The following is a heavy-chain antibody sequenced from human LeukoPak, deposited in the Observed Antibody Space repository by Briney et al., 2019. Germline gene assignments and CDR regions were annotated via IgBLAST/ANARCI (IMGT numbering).Heavy chain of an antibody. CDR1: GYTFTGYY. CDR2: INPNSGGT. J-gene: IGHJ4*02. D-gene: IGHD3-16*02. Sequence: GASVKVSCKASGYTFTGYYMHWVRQAPGQGLEWMGWINPNSGGTNYAQKFQGRVTMTRDTSISTAYMELSRPRSDDTAVYYCARDPPDSPYEYVWGSYRDDYWGQGTLVTVSS. CDR3: ARDPPDSPYEYVWGSYRDDY. V-gene: IGHV1-2*02.